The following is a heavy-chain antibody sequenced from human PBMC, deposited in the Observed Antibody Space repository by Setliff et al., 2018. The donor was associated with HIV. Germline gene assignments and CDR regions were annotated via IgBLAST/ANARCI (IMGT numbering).Heavy chain of an antibody. V-gene: IGHV1-2*02. CDR3: ARDLRDGFEEWFSTLDDGMDV. Sequence: ASVKVSCKASGGTFSSYAINWVRQAPGQGLEWMGNINPHTGVTKYAEKFQGRVTMTRDTSINTIYMELSRLRSDDTAVYYCARDLRDGFEEWFSTLDDGMDVWGLGTTVTVSS. D-gene: IGHD3-3*01. CDR2: INPHTGVT. CDR1: GGTFSSYA. J-gene: IGHJ6*02.